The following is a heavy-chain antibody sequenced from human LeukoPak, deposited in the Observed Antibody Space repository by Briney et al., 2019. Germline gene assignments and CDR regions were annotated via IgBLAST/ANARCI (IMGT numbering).Heavy chain of an antibody. V-gene: IGHV1-2*02. CDR3: ASGYRFRN. CDR1: GYPFTDYY. CDR2: INPNRGGS. J-gene: IGHJ4*02. D-gene: IGHD5-18*01. Sequence: ASVKVSCKASGYPFTDYYMHWVRQAPGQGLEWMGWINPNRGGSDYAQKFQGRVTMTRDTSISTAYMELSRLRYDDTAVYYCASGYRFRNWGQGTLVTVSS.